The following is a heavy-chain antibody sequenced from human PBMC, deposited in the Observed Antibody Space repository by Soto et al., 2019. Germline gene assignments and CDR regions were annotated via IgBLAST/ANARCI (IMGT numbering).Heavy chain of an antibody. CDR2: ISYDGSNK. J-gene: IGHJ4*02. V-gene: IGHV3-30*18. Sequence: QVQLVESGGGVVQPGRSLRLSCAASGFTFSSYGMHWVRQAPGKGLEWVAVISYDGSNKYYADSVKGRFTISRDNSKNTLYLQMTTLRAEDTAVYYCAKRFDYWGQGTLVTVSS. CDR1: GFTFSSYG. CDR3: AKRFDY.